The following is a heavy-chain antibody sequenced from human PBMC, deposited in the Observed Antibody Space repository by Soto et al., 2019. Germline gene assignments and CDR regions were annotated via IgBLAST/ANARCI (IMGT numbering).Heavy chain of an antibody. CDR3: ARAGYNSGHLYS. Sequence: EVQLVESGGGLVKPGESLTLSCAASGFTFSSYSMNWVRQAPGKGLDWVSSISSSSTYIYYEDSMKGRFTISRDNAKNSLYLQMNSLRAEYTAIYYCARAGYNSGHLYSWGQRTMVTVSS. D-gene: IGHD5-12*01. CDR2: ISSSSTYI. CDR1: GFTFSSYS. J-gene: IGHJ4*02. V-gene: IGHV3-21*01.